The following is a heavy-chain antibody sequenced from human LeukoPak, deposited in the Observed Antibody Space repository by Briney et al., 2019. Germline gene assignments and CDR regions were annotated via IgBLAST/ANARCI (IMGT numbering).Heavy chain of an antibody. CDR3: ARDRYYFDY. CDR2: IYYSGST. CDR1: GGSISGYY. V-gene: IGHV4-59*01. J-gene: IGHJ4*02. Sequence: SETLSLTCTVSGGSISGYYWSWIRQPPGKGLEWIGYIYYSGSTNYNPSLKSRVTISVDTSKNQFSLKLSSVTAADTAVYYCARDRYYFDYWGQGTLVTVSS.